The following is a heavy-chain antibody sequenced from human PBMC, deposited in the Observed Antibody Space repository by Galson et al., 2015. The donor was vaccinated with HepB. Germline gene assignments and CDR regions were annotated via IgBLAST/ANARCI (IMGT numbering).Heavy chain of an antibody. D-gene: IGHD3-10*01. CDR1: GYTFTNYG. Sequence: SVKVSCKASGYTFTNYGISWVRQAPGQGLEWMGWISVYNGNTKHAQKLQGRLTMTTDTSTSTAYMELRSLRSDDTAVYYCARDHGFVELFWGQGTLVTVSS. J-gene: IGHJ4*02. CDR2: ISVYNGNT. V-gene: IGHV1-18*01. CDR3: ARDHGFVELF.